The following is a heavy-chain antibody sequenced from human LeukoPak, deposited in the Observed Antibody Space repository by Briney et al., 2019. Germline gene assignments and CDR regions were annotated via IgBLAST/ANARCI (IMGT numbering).Heavy chain of an antibody. CDR2: ISWNSGSI. CDR3: AKDMGPTTVTTSNFDY. V-gene: IGHV3-9*01. CDR1: GFTFDDYA. D-gene: IGHD4-17*01. Sequence: PGGSLRLSCAASGFTFDDYAMYWVRQAPGKGLEWVSGISWNSGSIGYADSVKGRFTISRDNAKKSLYLQMNSLRAEDTALYYCAKDMGPTTVTTSNFDYWGQGTLVTVSS. J-gene: IGHJ4*02.